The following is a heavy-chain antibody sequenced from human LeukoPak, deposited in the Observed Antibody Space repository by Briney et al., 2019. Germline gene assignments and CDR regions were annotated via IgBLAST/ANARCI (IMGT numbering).Heavy chain of an antibody. J-gene: IGHJ3*02. D-gene: IGHD3-3*01. CDR1: GYTITGYY. V-gene: IGHV1-2*02. Sequence: ASVKVSCKASGYTITGYYMHWVRQAPGQGLEWVGWINANNDGSVYAQKFQGRVTMTRDTSINTAYMELSRLRSDDTAVYYCARKRGVGVDTNAFDMWGQGTMVTVSS. CDR2: INANNDGS. CDR3: ARKRGVGVDTNAFDM.